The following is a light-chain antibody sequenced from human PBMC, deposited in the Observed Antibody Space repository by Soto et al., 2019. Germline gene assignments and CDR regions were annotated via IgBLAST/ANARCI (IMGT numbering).Light chain of an antibody. V-gene: IGKV3-20*01. J-gene: IGKJ5*01. CDR2: GAS. Sequence: EIVFTQSPCTLSVSTGERATLSCRASQSVRTSYFAWYQQKPGQAPRLLIFGASSRATGIPDRFSGSGSGTDFTLTLSSLEPEDIAVYYCQQYNNWPTFGQGTRLEIK. CDR1: QSVRTSY. CDR3: QQYNNWPT.